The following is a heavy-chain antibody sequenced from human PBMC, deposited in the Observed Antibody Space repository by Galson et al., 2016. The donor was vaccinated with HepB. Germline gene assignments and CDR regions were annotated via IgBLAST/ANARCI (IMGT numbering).Heavy chain of an antibody. V-gene: IGHV4-39*01. D-gene: IGHD6-6*01. CDR1: GASINSSSYY. Sequence: SETLSLTCAVSGASINSSSYYWGWIRQPPGKGLEWIGKIYNSDSTFYNPSLKCRVTISVDTSKNQFSLQLSSVTAADTAVYYCARTAARLYFDSWSQGTLVAVSS. CDR3: ARTAARLYFDS. J-gene: IGHJ4*01. CDR2: IYNSDST.